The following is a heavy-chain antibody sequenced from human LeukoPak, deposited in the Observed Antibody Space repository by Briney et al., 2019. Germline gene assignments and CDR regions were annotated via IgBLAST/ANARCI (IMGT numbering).Heavy chain of an antibody. CDR2: INHSGST. CDR3: ATGNSWYLRY. V-gene: IGHV4-34*01. Sequence: SETLSLTCAVYGGSFSGYYWSWIRQPPGKGLEWIGEINHSGSTNYNPSLKSRVTISVDTSKNQSSLKLSSVPAADTAVYYCATGNSWYLRYWGQGTLVTVSS. J-gene: IGHJ4*02. D-gene: IGHD6-13*01. CDR1: GGSFSGYY.